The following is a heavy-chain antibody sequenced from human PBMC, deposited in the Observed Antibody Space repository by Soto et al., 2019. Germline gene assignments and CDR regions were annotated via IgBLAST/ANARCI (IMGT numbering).Heavy chain of an antibody. Sequence: GDSLKISCDGSGYSFAVYWITWVLQKPGKGLEWMGRIDPSDSQTYYSPSFRGHVTISVTKSITTVFLQWSSLRASDTAMYYCARQIYDSDTGPNFQYYFDSWGQGTPVTVSS. CDR3: ARQIYDSDTGPNFQYYFDS. J-gene: IGHJ4*02. CDR2: IDPSDSQT. CDR1: GYSFAVYW. V-gene: IGHV5-10-1*01. D-gene: IGHD3-22*01.